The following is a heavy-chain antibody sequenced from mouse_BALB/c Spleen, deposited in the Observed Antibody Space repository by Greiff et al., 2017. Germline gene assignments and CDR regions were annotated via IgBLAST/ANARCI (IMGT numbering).Heavy chain of an antibody. J-gene: IGHJ3*01. CDR3: ARGPGPAWFAY. CDR2: IDPENGNT. CDR1: GFNIKDYY. Sequence: EVKLQKSGAELVRPGALVKLSCKASGFNIKDYYMHWVKQRPEQGLEWIGWIDPENGNTIYDPKFQGKASITADTSSNTAYLQLSSLTSEDTAVYYCARGPGPAWFAYWGQGTLVTVSA. V-gene: IGHV14-1*02.